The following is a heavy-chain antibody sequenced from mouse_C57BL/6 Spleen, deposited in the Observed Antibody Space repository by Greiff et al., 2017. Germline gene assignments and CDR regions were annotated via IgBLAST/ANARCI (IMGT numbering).Heavy chain of an antibody. CDR2: ISRGSSNI. CDR1: GFTFSDYG. CDR3: ARDYGNYDYYAMDY. Sequence: EVKVVESGGGLVKPGGSLKLSCAASGFTFSDYGMHWVRQAPEKGLEWVAYISRGSSNIYYADTVKGRLTISRDNAKNTLFLQMISLRCEDTALYYCARDYGNYDYYAMDYWGQGTSVTVSS. D-gene: IGHD2-1*01. V-gene: IGHV5-17*01. J-gene: IGHJ4*01.